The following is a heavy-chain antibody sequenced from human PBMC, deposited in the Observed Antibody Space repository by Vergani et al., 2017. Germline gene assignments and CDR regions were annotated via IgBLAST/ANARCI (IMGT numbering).Heavy chain of an antibody. V-gene: IGHV4-39*01. J-gene: IGHJ5*02. D-gene: IGHD3-9*01. CDR2: IYYSGST. CDR3: ARRGWILTGRTGWFDP. CDR1: GGSISSSSYY. Sequence: QLQLQESGPGLVKPSETLSLTCTVSGGSISSSSYYWGWIRQPPGKGLEWIGSIYYSGSTYYNPSLKSRVTISVDTSKKQFSLKLSSVTAAETAVYYCARRGWILTGRTGWFDPWGQGTLVTVSS.